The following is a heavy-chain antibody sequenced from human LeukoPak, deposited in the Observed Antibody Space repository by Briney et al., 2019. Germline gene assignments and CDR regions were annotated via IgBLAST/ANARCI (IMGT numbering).Heavy chain of an antibody. CDR1: GGSISSYY. V-gene: IGHV4-4*07. Sequence: PSETLSLTCTVSGGSISSYYWSWIRQPAGKGLEWIGRIYTSGSTNYNPSLTSRVTMSVDTSKNQFSLKLSSVTAADTAVYYCARAPDYYDSSGYQGAFDIWGQGTMVTVSS. CDR2: IYTSGST. CDR3: ARAPDYYDSSGYQGAFDI. J-gene: IGHJ3*02. D-gene: IGHD3-22*01.